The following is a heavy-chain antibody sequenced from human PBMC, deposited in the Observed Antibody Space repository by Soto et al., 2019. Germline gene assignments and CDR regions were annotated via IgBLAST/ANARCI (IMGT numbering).Heavy chain of an antibody. CDR3: AKVSIGARGVSYRYECHGRDL. V-gene: IGHV3-30*18. CDR1: GFTFSNYG. CDR2: ISYDGSNT. Sequence: QVQLVESGGAVVQPGRSLRLSCAASGFTFSNYGMHWVRQVPGKGLAWVAVISYDGSNTYYADSVKGRFTISRDNSNNTLYLQMNTLRPEDTGGDYCAKVSIGARGVSYRYECHGRDLWGHGTTVIATS. D-gene: IGHD3-10*01. J-gene: IGHJ6*02.